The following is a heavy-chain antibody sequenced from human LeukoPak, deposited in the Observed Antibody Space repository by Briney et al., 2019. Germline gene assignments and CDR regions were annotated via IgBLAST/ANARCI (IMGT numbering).Heavy chain of an antibody. CDR3: ARGVVAATKYYYYGMDV. CDR2: IYYSGST. V-gene: IGHV4-59*01. J-gene: IGHJ6*02. D-gene: IGHD2-15*01. CDR1: GGSISSYY. Sequence: SETLSLTCTVSGGSISSYYWSWIRQPPGKGLELIGYIYYSGSTNYNPSLKSRVTISVDTSKNQFSLKLSSVTAADTAVYYCARGVVAATKYYYYGMDVWGQGTTVTVSS.